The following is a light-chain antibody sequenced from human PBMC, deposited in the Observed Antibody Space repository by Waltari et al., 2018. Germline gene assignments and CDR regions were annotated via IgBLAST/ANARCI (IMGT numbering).Light chain of an antibody. CDR1: QSVGKY. Sequence: EIVLTQSPGTLSLSPGERATLSCRASQSVGKYLAWYQQKPGQAPRLLIYDASTRATGIPDRFSGSGSGKDFSLTISRLEPEDVAVYYCQKYVSLPATFGQGTNVEIK. CDR2: DAS. J-gene: IGKJ1*01. V-gene: IGKV3-20*01. CDR3: QKYVSLPAT.